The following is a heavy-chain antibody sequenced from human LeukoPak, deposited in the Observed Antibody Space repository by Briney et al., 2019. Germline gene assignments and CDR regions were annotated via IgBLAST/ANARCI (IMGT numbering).Heavy chain of an antibody. Sequence: PGGSLRLSCSASGFTFSTYAMHWVRQAPGKGLEYVSAISSNGGGTYYADSVKGRFTISRDNAKNSVYLQMNSLGAEDTAIYYCARLKWLQTGRDFLDYWGQGTLVTVSS. CDR1: GFTFSTYA. D-gene: IGHD3-10*01. V-gene: IGHV3-64*04. CDR2: ISSNGGGT. CDR3: ARLKWLQTGRDFLDY. J-gene: IGHJ4*02.